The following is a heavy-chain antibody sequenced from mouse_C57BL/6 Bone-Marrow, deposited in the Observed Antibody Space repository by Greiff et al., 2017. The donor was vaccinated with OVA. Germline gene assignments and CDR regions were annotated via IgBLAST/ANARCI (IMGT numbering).Heavy chain of an antibody. J-gene: IGHJ4*01. CDR3: ARRSYFGSYAMDY. Sequence: VQLQQSGAELAKPGASVKLSCKASGYTFTSYWMHWVKQRPGQGLEWIGYMNPSSGYTKYNQKFKDKATLTADKSSSTAYMQLSSLTYEDSAVYYCARRSYFGSYAMDYWGQGTSVTVSS. D-gene: IGHD1-1*01. CDR1: GYTFTSYW. CDR2: MNPSSGYT. V-gene: IGHV1-7*01.